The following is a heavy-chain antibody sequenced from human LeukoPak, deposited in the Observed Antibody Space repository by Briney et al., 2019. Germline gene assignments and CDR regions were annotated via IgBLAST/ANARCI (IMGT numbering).Heavy chain of an antibody. CDR1: GDSIRNSRYS. CDR2: LDYSGST. J-gene: IGHJ4*02. D-gene: IGHD6-19*01. V-gene: IGHV4-39*01. CDR3: ARREALASPFDF. Sequence: SETLSPTCTVSGDSIRNSRYSWGWIRQSPRKGQEWIGSLDYSGSTYYNPSLKSRVTISVDTSKNQFSLRLSSVTAADTAVYYCARREALASPFDFWGQGTLVTVSS.